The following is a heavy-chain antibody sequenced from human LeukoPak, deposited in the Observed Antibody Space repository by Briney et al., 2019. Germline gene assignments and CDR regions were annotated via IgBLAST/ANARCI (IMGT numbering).Heavy chain of an antibody. CDR1: GGSFSGYY. D-gene: IGHD3-10*01. CDR2: INHSGST. J-gene: IGHJ4*02. Sequence: SETLSLTRAVYGGSFSGYYWSWIRQPPGKGLEWIGEINHSGSTNYNPSLKSRVTISVDTSKNQFSLKLSSVTAADTAVYYCARGWGVISDYWGQGTLVTVSS. V-gene: IGHV4-34*01. CDR3: ARGWGVISDY.